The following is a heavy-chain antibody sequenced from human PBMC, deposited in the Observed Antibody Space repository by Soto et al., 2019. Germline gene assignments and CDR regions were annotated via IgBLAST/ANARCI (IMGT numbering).Heavy chain of an antibody. CDR2: IYPGDSDT. Sequence: GESLKISCKGSGYSFTSYWIGWVRQMPGKGLEWMGIIYPGDSDTRYSPSFQGQVTISADKSISTAYLQWSSLKASDTAMYYCATSIAVAGTHYYYGMDVWGQGTTVTVSS. V-gene: IGHV5-51*01. J-gene: IGHJ6*02. CDR1: GYSFTSYW. D-gene: IGHD6-19*01. CDR3: ATSIAVAGTHYYYGMDV.